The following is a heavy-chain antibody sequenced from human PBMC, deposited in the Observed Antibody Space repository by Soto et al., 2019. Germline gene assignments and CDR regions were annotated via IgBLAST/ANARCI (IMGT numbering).Heavy chain of an antibody. CDR2: INDSGSD. V-gene: IGHV4-34*01. J-gene: IGHJ6*03. Sequence: QVQLQQWGAGLLKPSETLSLTCAVSGASSGVYYWTWIRQPPGKGLEWIGEINDSGSDNHNPSLKSRVTISVDTSKNQFSLRLSSVTAADTAVYYCAGLRGFYYYMDVWGKGTTVTVSS. D-gene: IGHD3-10*01. CDR3: AGLRGFYYYMDV. CDR1: GASSGVYY.